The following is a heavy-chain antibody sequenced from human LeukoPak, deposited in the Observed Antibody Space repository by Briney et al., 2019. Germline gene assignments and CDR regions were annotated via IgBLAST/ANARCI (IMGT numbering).Heavy chain of an antibody. D-gene: IGHD1-26*01. CDR2: ISERGGST. CDR1: GISLSNYA. CDR3: ARDTDSGSYYARYYYGMDV. Sequence: QAGGSLRLSCVVSGISLSNYAMTWVRQAPGKGLEWVSYISERGGSTTYADSVKGRFTISRDNAKNSLYLQMNSLRAEDTAVYYCARDTDSGSYYARYYYGMDVWGQGTTVTVSS. J-gene: IGHJ6*02. V-gene: IGHV3-23*01.